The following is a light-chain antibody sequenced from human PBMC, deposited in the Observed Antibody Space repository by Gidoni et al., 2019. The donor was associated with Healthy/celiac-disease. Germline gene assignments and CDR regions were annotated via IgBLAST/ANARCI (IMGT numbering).Light chain of an antibody. CDR2: DAS. CDR1: QSVSSY. J-gene: IGKJ5*01. V-gene: IGKV3-11*01. Sequence: IVLTQSPATLSLSPGERATRSCRASQSVSSYLAWYQQTPGQAPRLLIYDASNRATGIPSRFSGSGSGTDFTLTIISLEPEAFAVYYCQQRSNWSFGQGTRLEIK. CDR3: QQRSNWS.